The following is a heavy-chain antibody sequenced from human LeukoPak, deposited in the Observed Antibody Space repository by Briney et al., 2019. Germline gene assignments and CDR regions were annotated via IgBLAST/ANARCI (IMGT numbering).Heavy chain of an antibody. CDR3: ARSTRARYFDL. V-gene: IGHV3-30*02. CDR1: GFTFSIYG. J-gene: IGHJ2*01. Sequence: PGGSLRLSCAASGFTFSIYGMHWVRQAPGKGLEWVAYIRYDGSEKYYAESLKGRFTISRDNSKNTLYLQMNGLRADDTALYYCARSTRARYFDLWGRGTLVTVSS. CDR2: IRYDGSEK. D-gene: IGHD5-24*01.